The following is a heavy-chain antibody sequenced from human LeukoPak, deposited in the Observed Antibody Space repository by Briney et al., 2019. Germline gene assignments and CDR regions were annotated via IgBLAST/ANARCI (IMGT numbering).Heavy chain of an antibody. CDR1: GGSMTNYY. V-gene: IGHV4-59*01. Sequence: AETLSLTCTVSGGSMTNYYWTWVRQSPGKGLEWIGHTYYSGNTNYNPALKRRGTTSIGTSKNQFSQMLSAVSAADAAVYYCPRGRAYYDSTGYYYWGRGILVTVPS. J-gene: IGHJ4*02. CDR3: PRGRAYYDSTGYYY. CDR2: TYYSGNT. D-gene: IGHD3-22*01.